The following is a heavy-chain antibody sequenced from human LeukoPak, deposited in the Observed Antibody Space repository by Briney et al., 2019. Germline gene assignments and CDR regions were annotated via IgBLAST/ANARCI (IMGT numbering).Heavy chain of an antibody. CDR2: IIPIFGTA. D-gene: IGHD5-12*01. Sequence: SVKVSCKASGGTFSSYAISWVRQAPGQGLEWMGGIIPIFGTANYAQKFQGRVTITTDESTSTAYMELSSLRSEDTAVYYCARAGSYSGYDFVRSYNWFDPWGQGTLVTVSS. CDR1: GGTFSSYA. J-gene: IGHJ5*02. V-gene: IGHV1-69*05. CDR3: ARAGSYSGYDFVRSYNWFDP.